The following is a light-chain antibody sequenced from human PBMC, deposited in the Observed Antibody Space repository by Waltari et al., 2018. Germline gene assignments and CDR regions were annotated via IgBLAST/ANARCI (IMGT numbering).Light chain of an antibody. CDR3: QQYYTTPRT. J-gene: IGKJ1*01. V-gene: IGKV4-1*01. Sequence: DIVMTQSPDSLAVSLGERATINCKSSQSVLYSSNNKNYLAWYQQKPGQPPKLLIYWASTRESGVPDRFSGSESGTDFTLTISSLQAEDVAVYYCQQYYTTPRTFDQGTKVEIK. CDR1: QSVLYSSNNKNY. CDR2: WAS.